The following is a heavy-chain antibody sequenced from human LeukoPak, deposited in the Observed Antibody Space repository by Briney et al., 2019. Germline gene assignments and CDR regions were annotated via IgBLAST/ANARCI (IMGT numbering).Heavy chain of an antibody. CDR2: INPNSGGT. D-gene: IGHD3-10*01. V-gene: IGHV1-2*02. CDR3: ARDEEFGELLYYLDY. Sequence: ASVKVSCKASGYTFTGYYMHWVRQAPGQGLEWMGWINPNSGGTNYAQKFQGRVTITRDTSISRAYMELSRLRSDDTAVYYCARDEEFGELLYYLDYWGQGTLSPSPQ. J-gene: IGHJ4*02. CDR1: GYTFTGYY.